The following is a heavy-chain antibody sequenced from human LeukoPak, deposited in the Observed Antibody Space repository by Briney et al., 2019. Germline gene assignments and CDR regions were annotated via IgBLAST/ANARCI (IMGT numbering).Heavy chain of an antibody. CDR1: GFTFSNYV. Sequence: GGSLRLSCAASGFTFSNYVMSWVRQAPGKGLEWVSTISAGGGSTYYPDSVKGRFTISRDNSKYMVYLQMNSLRAEDTAVYYRAKRRIAVAGTPLYYFDFWGQGTLVTVSS. CDR2: ISAGGGST. D-gene: IGHD6-19*01. CDR3: AKRRIAVAGTPLYYFDF. J-gene: IGHJ4*02. V-gene: IGHV3-23*01.